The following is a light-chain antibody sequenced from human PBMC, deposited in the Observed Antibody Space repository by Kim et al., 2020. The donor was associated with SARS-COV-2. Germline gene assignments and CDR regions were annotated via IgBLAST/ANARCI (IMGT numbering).Light chain of an antibody. CDR2: DVS. CDR3: QQFKNYPRT. Sequence: GDRVTITCRPSQDITTALAWYQQKPGKTPKLLMYDVSTLESGVPSRFSGSGSGTDFTLTIGSLQPEDFATYYCQQFKNYPRTFGQGTKVDIK. CDR1: QDITTA. V-gene: IGKV1D-13*01. J-gene: IGKJ1*01.